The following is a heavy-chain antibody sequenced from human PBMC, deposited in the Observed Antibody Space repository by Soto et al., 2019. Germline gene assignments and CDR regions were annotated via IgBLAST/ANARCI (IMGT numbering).Heavy chain of an antibody. V-gene: IGHV3-48*01. Sequence: GGSLRLSCAASGFTFSSYSMNWVRQAPGKGLEWVSYISSSSTIYYADSVKGRFTISRDNAKNSLYLQMNSLRAEDTAVYYCARGLHQIAVAGTFDWFDPWGQGTLVTVSS. J-gene: IGHJ5*02. CDR1: GFTFSSYS. D-gene: IGHD6-19*01. CDR3: ARGLHQIAVAGTFDWFDP. CDR2: ISSSSTI.